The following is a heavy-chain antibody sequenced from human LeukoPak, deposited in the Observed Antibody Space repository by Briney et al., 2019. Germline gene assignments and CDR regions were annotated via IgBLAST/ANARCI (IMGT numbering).Heavy chain of an antibody. V-gene: IGHV5-51*01. D-gene: IGHD3-22*01. Sequence: GESLKISCKGSGYSFTSYWIGWVRQMPGKGLEWMGIIYLGDSDTRYSPSFQGQVTISPDKSISTAYLQWSSLKASDTAMYYCARRGYDSSGYYYHTDYWGQGTLVTVSS. CDR2: IYLGDSDT. CDR1: GYSFTSYW. J-gene: IGHJ4*02. CDR3: ARRGYDSSGYYYHTDY.